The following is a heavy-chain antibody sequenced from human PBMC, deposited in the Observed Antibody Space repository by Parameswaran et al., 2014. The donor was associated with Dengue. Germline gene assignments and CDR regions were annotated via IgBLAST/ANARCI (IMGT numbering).Heavy chain of an antibody. CDR2: ISSSSSYI. Sequence: VRQAPGKGLEWVSSISSSSSYIYYADSVKGRFTISRDNAKNSLYLQMNSLRAEDTAVYYCSLARSGWYGGYWGQGTLVTVSS. D-gene: IGHD6-19*01. J-gene: IGHJ4*02. V-gene: IGHV3-21*01. CDR3: SLARSGWYGGY.